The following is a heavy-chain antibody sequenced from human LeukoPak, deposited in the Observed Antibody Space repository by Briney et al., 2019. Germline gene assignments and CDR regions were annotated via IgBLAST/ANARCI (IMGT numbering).Heavy chain of an antibody. V-gene: IGHV3-30*02. CDR1: GFTFSSYG. Sequence: GGSLRLSCAASGFTFSSYGMHWVRQAPGKGVEWVAFIRYDGSNKYYADSVKGRFTISRDNSKNTLYLQMNSLRAEDTAVYYCAKDHGHYYDSSGYYWAEYFQHWGQGTLVTVSS. CDR2: IRYDGSNK. D-gene: IGHD3-22*01. CDR3: AKDHGHYYDSSGYYWAEYFQH. J-gene: IGHJ1*01.